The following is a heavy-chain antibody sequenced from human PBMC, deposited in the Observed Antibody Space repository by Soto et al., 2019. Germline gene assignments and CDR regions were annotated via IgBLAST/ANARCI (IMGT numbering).Heavy chain of an antibody. J-gene: IGHJ5*02. D-gene: IGHD2-21*02. Sequence: TSETLSLTCAVSGGSISSGFYSWSWIRQPPGQGLEWIGYIYNSGNTYYNPSLMSRVTISVDRSQNHFSLKLTSVTAADTAVYYCARGSDGVWNWFDPWGQGTQVTVSS. V-gene: IGHV4-30-2*01. CDR1: GGSISSGFYS. CDR3: ARGSDGVWNWFDP. CDR2: IYNSGNT.